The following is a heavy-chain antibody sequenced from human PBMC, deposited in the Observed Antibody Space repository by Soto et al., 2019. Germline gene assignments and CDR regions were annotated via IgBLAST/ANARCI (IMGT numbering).Heavy chain of an antibody. J-gene: IGHJ5*02. V-gene: IGHV4-4*07. CDR3: ARGVAETDFDPWENWFDL. CDR2: VYDSGSS. Sequence: QMVLQESGPGLVKPSETLSLTCNVSGGSISSFSWTWIRQPAGGRLEWIGRVYDSGSSNYNPSLKTRITMSLHRSRSQFSLSLYSVTAADTAVYYCARGVAETDFDPWENWFDLWGQGILVTGSS. D-gene: IGHD6-19*01. CDR1: GGSISSFS.